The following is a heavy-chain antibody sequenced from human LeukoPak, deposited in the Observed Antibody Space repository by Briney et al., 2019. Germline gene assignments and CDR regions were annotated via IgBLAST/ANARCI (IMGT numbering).Heavy chain of an antibody. CDR3: ARDEGSGSYPHDYFDY. V-gene: IGHV1-69*15. Sequence: SVTVSLKAAVGTFTSYAISWVRQAHGQGMEWVGIIIPIFGTANYAQKFQGRVTITADESTSTAYMELSSLRSEDTPVYYCARDEGSGSYPHDYFDYWGQGTLVTVSS. J-gene: IGHJ4*02. D-gene: IGHD3-10*01. CDR1: VGTFTSYA. CDR2: IIPIFGTA.